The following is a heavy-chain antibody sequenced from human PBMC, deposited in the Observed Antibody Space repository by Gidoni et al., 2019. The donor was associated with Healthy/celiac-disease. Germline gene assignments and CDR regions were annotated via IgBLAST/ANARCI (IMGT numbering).Heavy chain of an antibody. CDR1: GFTFSSDS. CDR2: ISGSGGST. J-gene: IGHJ4*02. D-gene: IGHD6-13*01. CDR3: AKDQRSLCSSSWGGFDY. Sequence: EGQMLESGGGLVQPGGSLSLSCAASGFTFSSDSMSWVRQAPGKGLEGVSAISGSGGSTYYADSVKGRFTISRDNSKNTLYLQMNSLRAEDTAVYYCAKDQRSLCSSSWGGFDYWGQGTLVTVSS. V-gene: IGHV3-23*01.